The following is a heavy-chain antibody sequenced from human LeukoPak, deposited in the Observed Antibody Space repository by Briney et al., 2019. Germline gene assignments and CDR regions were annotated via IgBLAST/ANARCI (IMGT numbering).Heavy chain of an antibody. J-gene: IGHJ4*02. CDR1: GGSISSYY. D-gene: IGHD2-2*01. Sequence: SETLSLTCTVSGGSISSYYWSWIRLPPGKGLEWIGYIYYTGATYYNPSLKSRVTISLDTSKNQFSLKLSSVTAADAAVYYCAREFVVVPAAANDYWGQGTLVTVSS. CDR3: AREFVVVPAAANDY. CDR2: IYYTGAT. V-gene: IGHV4-59*01.